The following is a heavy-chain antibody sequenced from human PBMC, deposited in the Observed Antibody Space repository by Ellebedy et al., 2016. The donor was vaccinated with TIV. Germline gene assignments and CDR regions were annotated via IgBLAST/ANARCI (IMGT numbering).Heavy chain of an antibody. CDR2: IVGSGA. Sequence: GESLKISCAASGFTFSPYAMAWVRQAPGKGLEWVSGIVGSGAEKYADSVKGGFNIYRDNSKSTVDLQMRSVRAEETAVYFCAKDRTSGDGYWLFDSWGQGTMVSVSS. D-gene: IGHD2-21*02. V-gene: IGHV3-23*01. J-gene: IGHJ4*02. CDR1: GFTFSPYA. CDR3: AKDRTSGDGYWLFDS.